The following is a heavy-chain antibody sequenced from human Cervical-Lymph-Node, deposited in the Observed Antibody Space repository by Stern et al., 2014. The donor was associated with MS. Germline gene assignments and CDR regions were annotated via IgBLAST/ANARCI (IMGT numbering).Heavy chain of an antibody. V-gene: IGHV2-5*01. J-gene: IGHJ4*02. CDR1: GFSLSTRGVG. CDR2: IYWNDEK. CDR3: TLDHAY. Sequence: QVTLKESGPTLVKPTQTLTLTCTFSGFSLSTRGVGVGWIRQPPGKALEWLALIYWNDEKRYSPSLKSRLTIAKDTSKNQVVLTMTNMDPLDTATYYCTLDHAYWGQGALVTVSS.